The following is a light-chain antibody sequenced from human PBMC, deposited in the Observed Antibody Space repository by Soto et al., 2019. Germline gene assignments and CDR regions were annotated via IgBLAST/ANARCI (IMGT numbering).Light chain of an antibody. V-gene: IGKV3-20*01. Sequence: EIVLTQSPATLSLSPGERATLSCRASQTVRNNYLAWYQQKPGQAPRLLIYDASSRATGIPDRFSGSGSGTALTLTIRILQPDDFTTCYCQQYHSLWTFGQGTKVDIK. J-gene: IGKJ1*01. CDR1: QTVRNNY. CDR2: DAS. CDR3: QQYHSLWT.